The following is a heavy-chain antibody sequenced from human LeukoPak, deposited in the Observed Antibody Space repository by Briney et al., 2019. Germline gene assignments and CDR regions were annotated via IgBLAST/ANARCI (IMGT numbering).Heavy chain of an antibody. CDR2: INHSGST. CDR3: AAYYYDSSGYYWHYFDY. Sequence: SETLSLTCAVYGGSFSGYYWSWIRQPPGKGLEWIGEINHSGSTNYNPSLKSRVTISVDTSKNQFSLKLSSVTAADTAVYYCAAYYYDSSGYYWHYFDYWGQGTLVTVSS. J-gene: IGHJ4*02. D-gene: IGHD3-22*01. CDR1: GGSFSGYY. V-gene: IGHV4-34*01.